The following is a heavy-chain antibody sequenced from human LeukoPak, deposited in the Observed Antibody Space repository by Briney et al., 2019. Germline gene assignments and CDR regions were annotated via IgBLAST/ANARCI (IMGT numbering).Heavy chain of an antibody. CDR3: ARDAVGSCSGTTCYARWFDP. V-gene: IGHV4-59*01. Sequence: KTSETLSLTCGVSGGSISSYYWSWIRQPPGKGLEWIGYISYSGNTNYNPSLKSRVTISIDTSKNQFSLKLSSVTAADTAVYYCARDAVGSCSGTTCYARWFDPWGQGTLVTVSS. CDR1: GGSISSYY. D-gene: IGHD2-2*01. CDR2: ISYSGNT. J-gene: IGHJ5*02.